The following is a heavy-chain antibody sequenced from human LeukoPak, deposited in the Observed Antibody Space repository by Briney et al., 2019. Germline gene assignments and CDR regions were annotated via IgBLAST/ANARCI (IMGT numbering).Heavy chain of an antibody. V-gene: IGHV3-30*03. CDR3: WGAFEWEHSRY. Sequence: GGSLRLSCAASGFTFSSYGMHWVRQAPGKGLEWVAVISYDGSNKYYADSVKGRFTISRDNSKNTLYLQMNSLRAEDTAVYHCWGAFEWEHSRYWGQGTLVTVSS. CDR2: ISYDGSNK. CDR1: GFTFSSYG. J-gene: IGHJ4*02. D-gene: IGHD1-26*01.